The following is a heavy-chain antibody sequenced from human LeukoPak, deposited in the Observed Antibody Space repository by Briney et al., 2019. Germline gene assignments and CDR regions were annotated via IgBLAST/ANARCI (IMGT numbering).Heavy chain of an antibody. CDR3: ARAGSGSLLMLFDI. CDR1: GGSISSYY. Sequence: PSETLSLTCTVSGGSISSYYWSWVRQPPGKELEWIGYIFYSGNTNSNPSLRSRVTISVDTSKNQFSLKLSSVTAADTAVYYCARAGSGSLLMLFDIWGQGTMVTVSS. J-gene: IGHJ3*02. D-gene: IGHD6-19*01. V-gene: IGHV4-59*01. CDR2: IFYSGNT.